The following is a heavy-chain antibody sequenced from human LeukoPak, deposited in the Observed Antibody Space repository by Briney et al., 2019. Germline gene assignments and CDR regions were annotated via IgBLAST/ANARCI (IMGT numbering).Heavy chain of an antibody. J-gene: IGHJ1*01. CDR3: AKRSGGIYDYVWGSYSIAEYFQH. CDR1: GFTFSSYA. D-gene: IGHD3-16*01. V-gene: IGHV3-23*01. CDR2: ISGSGGST. Sequence: GGSLRLSCAASGFTFSSYAMSWVRQAPGKGLEWVSAISGSGGSTYYADSVKGRFTISRDNSKNTLYLQMNSLRAEDTAVYYCAKRSGGIYDYVWGSYSIAEYFQHWGQGTLVTVSS.